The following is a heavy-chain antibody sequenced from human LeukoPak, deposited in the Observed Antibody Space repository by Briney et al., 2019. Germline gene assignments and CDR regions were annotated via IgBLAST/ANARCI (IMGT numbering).Heavy chain of an antibody. Sequence: LSLTCTVSGGSISSSSYYWGWIRQAPGKGLEWVAVISYDGSNKYYADSVKGRFTISRDNSKNTLYLQMNSLRAEDTAVYYCAKENHNRDGYSSIDQWGQGTLVTVSS. CDR2: ISYDGSNK. CDR1: GGSISSSS. D-gene: IGHD5-24*01. CDR3: AKENHNRDGYSSIDQ. J-gene: IGHJ4*02. V-gene: IGHV3-30*18.